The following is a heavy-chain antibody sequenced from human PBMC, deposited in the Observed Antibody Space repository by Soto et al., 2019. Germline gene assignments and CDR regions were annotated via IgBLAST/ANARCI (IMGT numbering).Heavy chain of an antibody. CDR2: ISLDGSNK. Sequence: GGSLRLSCAASGFTFSSYGMHWVRQAPGKGLEWVAVISLDGSNKYCVDSVKGRFTISRDTSKNTLYLRMNSLRAEDTAVYYCARGSLSSSSAGARYFDLWGRGTLVTV. V-gene: IGHV3-30*03. CDR3: ARGSLSSSSAGARYFDL. J-gene: IGHJ2*01. D-gene: IGHD6-6*01. CDR1: GFTFSSYG.